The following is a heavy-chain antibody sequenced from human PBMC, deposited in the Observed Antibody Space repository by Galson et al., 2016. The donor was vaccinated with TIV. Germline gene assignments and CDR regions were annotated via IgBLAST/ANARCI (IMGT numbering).Heavy chain of an antibody. Sequence: SVKVSCKASGFTFTNSAVQWVRQARGQPLEWIGWIVVASGNTNYAQKFQERITITRDMSTRTAYLELSSLKFEDTAVYYCARVHPCGGDCYFFFVWGQGTLVTVSS. CDR1: GFTFTNSA. D-gene: IGHD2-21*01. CDR2: IVVASGNT. J-gene: IGHJ4*02. V-gene: IGHV1-58*01. CDR3: ARVHPCGGDCYFFFV.